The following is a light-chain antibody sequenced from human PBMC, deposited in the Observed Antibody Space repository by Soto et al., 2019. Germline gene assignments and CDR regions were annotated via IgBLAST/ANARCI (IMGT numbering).Light chain of an antibody. J-gene: IGLJ2*01. CDR1: SSDVGGYNY. V-gene: IGLV2-14*01. CDR2: EVS. Sequence: QSALTQPASVSGSPGQSITISCTGTSSDVGGYNYVSWYQQHPGKAPKLMIYEVSNRPSGVSNRFCGSKSGNTASLTISGLQAEDEADYYCSSYTSSSTLVFAGGTKLTVL. CDR3: SSYTSSSTLV.